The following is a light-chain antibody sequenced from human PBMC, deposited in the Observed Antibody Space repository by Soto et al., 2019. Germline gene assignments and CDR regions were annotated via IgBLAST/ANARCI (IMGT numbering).Light chain of an antibody. CDR1: SSDVGGYNY. Sequence: QSALTQPASVSGSPGQSITISCTGTSSDVGGYNYVSWYQQHPGKAPKLMIYDVSNRPSGVSNRFSGSKSGNTASLTISGLQAEYEADYYCSSYTSTSIVFGTGTKLTVL. V-gene: IGLV2-14*01. CDR2: DVS. CDR3: SSYTSTSIV. J-gene: IGLJ1*01.